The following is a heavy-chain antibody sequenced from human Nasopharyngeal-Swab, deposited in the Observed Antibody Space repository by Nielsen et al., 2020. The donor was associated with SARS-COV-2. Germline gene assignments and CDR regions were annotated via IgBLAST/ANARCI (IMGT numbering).Heavy chain of an antibody. D-gene: IGHD6-19*01. Sequence: WIRQPPGQGMEWIGSIYYSGSTYYNPSLSSRVTISVDTSKNNFSLKLSSVTAPDTAVYYCASRIAVASGHYRPFDYWGQGTLVTVSS. V-gene: IGHV4-39*02. J-gene: IGHJ4*02. CDR3: ASRIAVASGHYRPFDY. CDR2: IYYSGST.